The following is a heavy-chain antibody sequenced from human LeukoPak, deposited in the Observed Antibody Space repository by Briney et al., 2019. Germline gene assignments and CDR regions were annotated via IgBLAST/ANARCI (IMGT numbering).Heavy chain of an antibody. J-gene: IGHJ4*02. CDR3: ARDRPLDADDYYGFYYFDY. CDR2: INPNSGGT. D-gene: IGHD3-10*01. V-gene: IGHV1-2*02. CDR1: GYTFTGYY. Sequence: ASVKVSCKSSGYTFTGYYMHWVRQAPGQGLEWMGWINPNSGGTNHAQKFQGRVTMTRDTSISTAYMELSRLRSDDTAVYYCARDRPLDADDYYGFYYFDYWGQGTLVTVSS.